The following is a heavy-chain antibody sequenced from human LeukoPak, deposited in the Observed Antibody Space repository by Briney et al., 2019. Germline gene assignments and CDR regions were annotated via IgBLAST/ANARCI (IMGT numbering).Heavy chain of an antibody. J-gene: IGHJ4*02. Sequence: GGSLRLSCAASGFSFNTYWMSWVRQAPGKGLEWVANTKPDGSEKYYVDSVRGRFTISRDNARSLLFLQMGNLRAEDTAIYYCATDGYNSARDSWGQGTQVTVSS. CDR1: GFSFNTYW. CDR2: TKPDGSEK. CDR3: ATDGYNSARDS. V-gene: IGHV3-7*01. D-gene: IGHD5-12*01.